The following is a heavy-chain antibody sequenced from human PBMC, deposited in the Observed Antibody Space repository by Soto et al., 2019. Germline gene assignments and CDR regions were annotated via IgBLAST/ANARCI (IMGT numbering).Heavy chain of an antibody. D-gene: IGHD1-1*01. V-gene: IGHV4-59*01. CDR2: IYYSGSP. Sequence: QVQLQESGPGMVKPSETLSLTCTVSGGSISSYYWSWIRQPPGKGLEWIGYIYYSGSPNYNPSLKSRVTIAVDTSKNQCSLKLSSVTAADTAVYYCARDRYFLIDWGQGTLVTVSS. J-gene: IGHJ4*02. CDR1: GGSISSYY. CDR3: ARDRYFLID.